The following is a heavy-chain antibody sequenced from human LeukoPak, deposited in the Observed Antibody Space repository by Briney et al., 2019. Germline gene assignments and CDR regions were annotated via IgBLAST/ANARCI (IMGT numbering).Heavy chain of an antibody. Sequence: SETLSLTCAVSGYSISSGYYWGWIRQPPGKGLEWIGSIYHSGSTYYNPSVKSRVTISVDTSKNRFSLKLSSVTAADTAVYYCASGESLVGHTTFQHWGQGTLVTVSS. CDR1: GYSISSGYY. D-gene: IGHD3-10*01. V-gene: IGHV4-38-2*01. CDR2: IYHSGST. CDR3: ASGESLVGHTTFQH. J-gene: IGHJ1*01.